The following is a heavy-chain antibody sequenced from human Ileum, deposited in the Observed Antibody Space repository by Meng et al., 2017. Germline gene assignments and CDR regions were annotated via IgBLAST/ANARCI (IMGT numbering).Heavy chain of an antibody. Sequence: QVSVLQPGLAVKKLGSLVKASCKASGGTFSSYAISWVRQAPGQGLEWMGGIIPIFGTANYAQKFQGRVTITADKSTSTAYMELSSLRSEDTAVYYCAIPDCSSTSCYAGYWGQGTLVTVSS. V-gene: IGHV1-69*06. J-gene: IGHJ4*02. CDR3: AIPDCSSTSCYAGY. CDR1: GGTFSSYA. CDR2: IIPIFGTA. D-gene: IGHD2-2*01.